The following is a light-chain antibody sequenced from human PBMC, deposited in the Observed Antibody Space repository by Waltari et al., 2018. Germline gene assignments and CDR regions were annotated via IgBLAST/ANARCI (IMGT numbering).Light chain of an antibody. CDR2: GAS. Sequence: EIVLTQSPGTLSLSPGERATLPCRASQRVNSDYLAWYQQKPGQGPRLLIYGASSRATGIPDRFSGSGSGTDFTLIINRLEPEDFAVYYCQQYTYSPAFGLGTKVEIK. CDR1: QRVNSDY. V-gene: IGKV3-20*01. CDR3: QQYTYSPA. J-gene: IGKJ1*01.